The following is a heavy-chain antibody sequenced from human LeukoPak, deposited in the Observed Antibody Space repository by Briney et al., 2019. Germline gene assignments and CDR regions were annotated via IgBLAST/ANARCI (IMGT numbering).Heavy chain of an antibody. CDR2: IIPIFGTA. D-gene: IGHD4-23*01. CDR3: ARDRYGGNSDFDY. Sequence: SVKVSCKASGGTFSSYAISWVRQAPGQGLEWMGGIIPIFGTANYAQKFQGRVTITADESTSTAYMELSSLRSEDTAVYYCARDRYGGNSDFDYWGQGTLVTVSS. CDR1: GGTFSSYA. V-gene: IGHV1-69*13. J-gene: IGHJ4*02.